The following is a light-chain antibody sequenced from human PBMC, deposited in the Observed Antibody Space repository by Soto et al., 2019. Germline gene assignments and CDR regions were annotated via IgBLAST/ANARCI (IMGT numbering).Light chain of an antibody. V-gene: IGKV1-27*01. Sequence: DIPMTQSPSSLSASVGDRVTITCRASQGISNYLAWYQQKPGKVPKLLIYAASTLQAGVPSRFSGSGSGTDFTLTISSLQPEDVATYYCHKYSSAPPFTFGPGTKWISN. CDR2: AAS. J-gene: IGKJ3*01. CDR3: HKYSSAPPFT. CDR1: QGISNY.